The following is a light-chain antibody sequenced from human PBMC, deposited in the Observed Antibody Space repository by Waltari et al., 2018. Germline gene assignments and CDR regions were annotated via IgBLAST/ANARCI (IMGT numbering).Light chain of an antibody. J-gene: IGLJ3*02. Sequence: QSILTQPTSVSGAPGQRVTISCTGSSSNIGAGHDVPWYQAFPGTAPKLLIYGNNNRPSVVPDRFSGSKSGSSASLAIHGLQAEDEADYYCQSFDSNVRGGVVFGGGTKVTVL. CDR2: GNN. CDR1: SSNIGAGHD. V-gene: IGLV1-40*01. CDR3: QSFDSNVRGGVV.